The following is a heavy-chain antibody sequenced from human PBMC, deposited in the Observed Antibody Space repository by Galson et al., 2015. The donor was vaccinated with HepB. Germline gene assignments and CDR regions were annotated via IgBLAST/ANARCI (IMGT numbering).Heavy chain of an antibody. V-gene: IGHV1-2*04. CDR1: GYSFSDYY. J-gene: IGHJ4*02. CDR2: INPNSGGT. D-gene: IGHD4-17*01. Sequence: SVKVSCKASGYSFSDYYMHWVRQAPGQGLEWMGRINPNSGGTNYAQNFQGWVTMTRDTSISTAYMELSRLASDDTAVYYCASGAKSIDYGDGGNYFDYWGQGTLVTVSS. CDR3: ASGAKSIDYGDGGNYFDY.